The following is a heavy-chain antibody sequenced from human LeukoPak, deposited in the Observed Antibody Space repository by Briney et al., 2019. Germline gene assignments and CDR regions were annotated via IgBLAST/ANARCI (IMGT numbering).Heavy chain of an antibody. V-gene: IGHV4-4*07. CDR1: GGSISSYY. CDR2: IYTSGST. CDR3: ARSILTGDRARYCYYGMDV. D-gene: IGHD7-27*01. Sequence: SETLSLTCTVSGGSISSYYWSWIRQPAGKGLEWIGRIYTSGSTNYNPSLKSRVTMSVDTSKNQFSLKLSSVTAADTAVYYCARSILTGDRARYCYYGMDVGGQGTTVTVSS. J-gene: IGHJ6*02.